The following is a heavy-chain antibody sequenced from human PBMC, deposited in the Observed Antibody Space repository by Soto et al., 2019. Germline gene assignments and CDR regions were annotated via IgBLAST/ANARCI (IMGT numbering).Heavy chain of an antibody. CDR2: ISSDGSST. V-gene: IGHV3-74*01. Sequence: EVQMVESGGGLVQPGGSLRLSCAASGFTFSSYYMHWVRQAPGKGLVWVSRISSDGSSTSYADSVKGRFTISRDNAKNTLYLQMNSLRAEDTAVYSCTKGVVGATPYGMDVWGQGTTVTVSS. D-gene: IGHD1-26*01. CDR1: GFTFSSYY. CDR3: TKGVVGATPYGMDV. J-gene: IGHJ6*02.